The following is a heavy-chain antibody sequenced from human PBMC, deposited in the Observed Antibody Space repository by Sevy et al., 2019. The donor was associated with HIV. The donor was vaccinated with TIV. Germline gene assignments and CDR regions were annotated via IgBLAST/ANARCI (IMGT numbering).Heavy chain of an antibody. CDR2: TYYRSKWYN. J-gene: IGHJ6*02. Sequence: SQTRSLTCALSGDSVSSSSAAWNWFRQSPSRGLEWLGRTYYRSKWYNNYAVSVKSRVTINPDTSENQFSLHLNSVTPEDTAVYFCARGDELNSYYYGMDVWGQGTTVTVSS. D-gene: IGHD1-1*01. V-gene: IGHV6-1*01. CDR3: ARGDELNSYYYGMDV. CDR1: GDSVSSSSAA.